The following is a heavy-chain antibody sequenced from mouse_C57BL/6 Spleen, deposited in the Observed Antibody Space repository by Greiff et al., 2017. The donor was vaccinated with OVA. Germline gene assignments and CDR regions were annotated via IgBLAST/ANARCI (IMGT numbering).Heavy chain of an antibody. CDR1: GFTFSSYA. D-gene: IGHD2-4*01. J-gene: IGHJ2*01. CDR2: ISSGGDYI. V-gene: IGHV5-9-1*02. CDR3: TRVYYDYGKGYFDY. Sequence: EVKLEESGEGLVKPGGSLKLSCAASGFTFSSYAMSWVRQTPEKRLEWVAYISSGGDYIYYADTVKGRFTISRDNARNTLYLQMSSLKSEDTAMYYCTRVYYDYGKGYFDYWGQGTTLTVSS.